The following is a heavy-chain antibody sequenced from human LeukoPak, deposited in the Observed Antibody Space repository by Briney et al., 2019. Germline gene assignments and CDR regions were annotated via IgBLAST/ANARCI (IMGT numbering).Heavy chain of an antibody. CDR2: IGDSGDST. Sequence: GGTLRLSCEASGFTFSSYGMSWVRQAPGKGLEWVSSIGDSGDSTLYADSVKGRFTISRDNSKNTLYLQMNSLRAEDTAVYYCAKSGYNRFDYWGQGTLVTVSS. J-gene: IGHJ4*02. V-gene: IGHV3-23*01. D-gene: IGHD5-24*01. CDR3: AKSGYNRFDY. CDR1: GFTFSSYG.